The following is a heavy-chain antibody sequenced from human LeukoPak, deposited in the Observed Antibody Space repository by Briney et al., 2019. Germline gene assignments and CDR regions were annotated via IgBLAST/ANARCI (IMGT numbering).Heavy chain of an antibody. Sequence: SETLSLTCTVSGGSISSYYWSWIRQPPGKGLEWIGYIYYSGSTNYNPSLKSRVTISVARSKTQFSLKLSSVTAADTAVYYCARSSESGSYGLDYWGQGTLVTVSS. CDR2: IYYSGST. CDR1: GGSISSYY. CDR3: ARSSESGSYGLDY. V-gene: IGHV4-59*01. D-gene: IGHD2-15*01. J-gene: IGHJ4*02.